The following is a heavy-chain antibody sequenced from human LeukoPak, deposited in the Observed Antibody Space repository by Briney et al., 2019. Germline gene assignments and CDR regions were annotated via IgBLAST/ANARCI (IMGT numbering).Heavy chain of an antibody. Sequence: PSETLSLTCAVSGVSISSGDNYWTWIRQPPGKGLEWIGYISYSGSTYYNPSLKSGITISLDTSKNQFSLKVTSVTAADTAVYYCARDENSYYMDVWGTGTTVTVSS. J-gene: IGHJ6*03. V-gene: IGHV4-30-4*08. CDR3: ARDENSYYMDV. CDR1: GVSISSGDNY. CDR2: ISYSGST.